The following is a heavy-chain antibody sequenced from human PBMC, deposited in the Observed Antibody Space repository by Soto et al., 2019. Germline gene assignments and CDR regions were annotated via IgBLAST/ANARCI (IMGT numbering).Heavy chain of an antibody. CDR3: ARNLGSSWGYGP. CDR1: GGSISSYY. J-gene: IGHJ5*02. Sequence: SETLSLTCTVSGGSISSYYWSWIRQPPGKGLEWIGYIYYSGSTNYNPSLKSRVTISVDTSKNQFSLKLSSVTAADTAVYYCARNLGSSWGYGPWGQGTLVTVSS. V-gene: IGHV4-59*01. D-gene: IGHD6-13*01. CDR2: IYYSGST.